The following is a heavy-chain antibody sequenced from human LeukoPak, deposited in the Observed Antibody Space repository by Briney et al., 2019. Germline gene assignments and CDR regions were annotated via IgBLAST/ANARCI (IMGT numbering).Heavy chain of an antibody. V-gene: IGHV4-34*01. CDR1: GGSISSYY. Sequence: PSETLSLTCTVSGGSISSYYWSWIRQPPGKGLEWIGEINHSGSTNYNPSLKSRVTISVDTSKNQFSLKLSSVTAADTAVYYCARYFVVVPAASSVRFDPWGQGTLVTVSS. CDR2: INHSGST. J-gene: IGHJ5*02. CDR3: ARYFVVVPAASSVRFDP. D-gene: IGHD2-2*01.